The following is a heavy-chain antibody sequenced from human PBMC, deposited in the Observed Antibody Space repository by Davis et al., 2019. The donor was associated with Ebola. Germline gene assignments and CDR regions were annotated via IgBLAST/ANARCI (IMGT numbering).Heavy chain of an antibody. J-gene: IGHJ6*02. Sequence: AASVKVSCKASGYTFTGYDINWVRQATGQGLEWMGWMNPNSGNTGYAQKFQGRVTMTRENSMSTAYMELRSLRSEDTAVYFCARGGITMMIVSRDYYYGLDVWGQGTTVTVSS. CDR3: ARGGITMMIVSRDYYYGLDV. CDR1: GYTFTGYD. V-gene: IGHV1-8*01. D-gene: IGHD3-22*01. CDR2: MNPNSGNT.